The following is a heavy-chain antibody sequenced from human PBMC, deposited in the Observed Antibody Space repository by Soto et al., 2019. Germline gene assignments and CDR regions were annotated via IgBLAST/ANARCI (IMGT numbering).Heavy chain of an antibody. J-gene: IGHJ4*02. D-gene: IGHD3-22*01. CDR1: GFTVSSYS. Sequence: GGSLRLSCAASGFTVSSYSMNWVRQAPGKGLEWVSYISSSSSTIYYADSVKGRFTISRDNAKNSLYLQMNSLRDEDTAVYYCARDNYYDSSGYYHYDYWGQGTLVTVSS. CDR2: ISSSSSTI. V-gene: IGHV3-48*02. CDR3: ARDNYYDSSGYYHYDY.